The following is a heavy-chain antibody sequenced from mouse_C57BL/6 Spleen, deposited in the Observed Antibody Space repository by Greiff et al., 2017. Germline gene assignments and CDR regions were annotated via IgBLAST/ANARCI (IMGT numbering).Heavy chain of an antibody. CDR3: ARGTITTVVATDYAMGY. D-gene: IGHD1-1*01. J-gene: IGHJ4*01. CDR1: GYTFTSYW. CDR2: IDPNSGGT. V-gene: IGHV1-72*01. Sequence: QVQLQQPGAELVKPGASVKLSCKASGYTFTSYWMHWVKQRPGRGLEWIGRIDPNSGGTKYNEKFKSKATLTVDKPSSTAYMQRSSLTSEDSAVYYCARGTITTVVATDYAMGYWGQGTSVTVSS.